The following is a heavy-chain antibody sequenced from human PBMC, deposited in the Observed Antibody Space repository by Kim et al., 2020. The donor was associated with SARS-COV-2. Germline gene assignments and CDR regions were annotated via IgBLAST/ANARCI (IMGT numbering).Heavy chain of an antibody. Sequence: AQKFQGRVTMTRDTSTSTVYMELSSLRSEDTAVYYCARVPLSDPFYGMDVWGQGTTVTVSS. J-gene: IGHJ6*02. D-gene: IGHD2-21*01. CDR3: ARVPLSDPFYGMDV. V-gene: IGHV1-46*01.